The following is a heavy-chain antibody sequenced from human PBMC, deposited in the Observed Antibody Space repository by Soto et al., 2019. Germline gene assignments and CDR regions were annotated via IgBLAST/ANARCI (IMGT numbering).Heavy chain of an antibody. CDR2: ISGSGGST. J-gene: IGHJ4*02. Sequence: GGSLRLSCAASGFTVSSYAMSWVRQAPGKGLEWVSAISGSGGSTYYADSVKGRFTISRDNSKNTLYLQMNSLRAEDTAVYYCAKRAPTYYDILTHFDYWGQGTLVTVSS. V-gene: IGHV3-23*01. CDR3: AKRAPTYYDILTHFDY. CDR1: GFTVSSYA. D-gene: IGHD3-9*01.